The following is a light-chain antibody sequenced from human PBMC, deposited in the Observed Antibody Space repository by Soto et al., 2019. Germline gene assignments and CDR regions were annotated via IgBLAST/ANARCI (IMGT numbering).Light chain of an antibody. J-gene: IGLJ1*01. V-gene: IGLV2-11*01. CDR3: CSYAGDYTFV. Sequence: QSALTQPRSVSGSPGQSVTLSCTGTSSDVGGYNYVTWYQQYPGKAPKVMIYDVKTRPSGVPDRFSGSKSGNTASLTISGPQAEDEADYYCCSYAGDYTFVFVTGTKVTVL. CDR2: DVK. CDR1: SSDVGGYNY.